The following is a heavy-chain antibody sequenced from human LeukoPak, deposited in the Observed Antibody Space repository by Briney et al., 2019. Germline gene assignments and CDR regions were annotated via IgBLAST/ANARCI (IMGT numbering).Heavy chain of an antibody. CDR3: ARSVDTAMVISGYYYGMDV. Sequence: GALRLSCAASGFTFSSYAMHWVRQAPGKGLEWVAVISYDGSNKYYADSVKGRFTISRDNSKNTLCLQMNSLRAEDTAVYYCARSVDTAMVISGYYYGMDVWGQGTTVTVSS. CDR1: GFTFSSYA. D-gene: IGHD5-18*01. J-gene: IGHJ6*02. CDR2: ISYDGSNK. V-gene: IGHV3-30*04.